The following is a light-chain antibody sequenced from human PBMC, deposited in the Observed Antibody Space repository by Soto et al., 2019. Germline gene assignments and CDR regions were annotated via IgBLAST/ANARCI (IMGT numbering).Light chain of an antibody. V-gene: IGKV3-20*01. CDR3: QQYGSSPLT. Sequence: EIVLTQSPGTLSLSPGERATLSCRASESVSDNYLAWYQQRSGQAPRLVIYGASSRASAVPDRFSGSGSGADFTLTISRLEPEDFAVHYCQQYGSSPLTFGPGTKVDIK. J-gene: IGKJ3*01. CDR2: GAS. CDR1: ESVSDNY.